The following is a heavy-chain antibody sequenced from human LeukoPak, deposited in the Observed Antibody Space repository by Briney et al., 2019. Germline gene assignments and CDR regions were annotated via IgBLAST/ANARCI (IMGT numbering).Heavy chain of an antibody. D-gene: IGHD2-15*01. J-gene: IGHJ4*02. Sequence: SETLSHTCAVYGGSFSGYYWSWIRQPPGKGLEWIGEINHSGSTNYNPSLKSRVTISVDTSKNQFSLKLSSVTAADTAVYYCARVRFVALDYWGQGTLVTVSS. CDR2: INHSGST. CDR3: ARVRFVALDY. CDR1: GGSFSGYY. V-gene: IGHV4-34*01.